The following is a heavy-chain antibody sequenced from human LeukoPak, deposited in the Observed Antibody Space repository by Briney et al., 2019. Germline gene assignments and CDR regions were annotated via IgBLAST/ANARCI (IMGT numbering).Heavy chain of an antibody. CDR2: ITGGGSGI. CDR3: AKWGDYDVLTGYYVSDY. Sequence: GASLRLSCAASGFTFSNYAMSWVRQAPGKGLEWVSAITGGGSGIYYADSMKSRFTISRDNSKNTLYLQINSLRAEDTAVYYCAKWGDYDVLTGYYVSDYWGQGTLVTVS. CDR1: GFTFSNYA. J-gene: IGHJ4*02. D-gene: IGHD3-9*01. V-gene: IGHV3-23*01.